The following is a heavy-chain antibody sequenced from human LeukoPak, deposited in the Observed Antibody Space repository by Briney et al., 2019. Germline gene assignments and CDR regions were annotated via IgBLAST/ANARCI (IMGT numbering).Heavy chain of an antibody. V-gene: IGHV5-10-1*01. D-gene: IGHD5-12*01. CDR1: GYSFTSYW. CDR3: ARHSSIGYSGYEDYFGY. J-gene: IGHJ4*02. Sequence: RGESLKISCKGSGYSFTSYWISWVRQMPGKGLEWMGRIDPSDSYTNYSPSFQGHVTISADKSISTAYLQWSSLKASDTAMYYCARHSSIGYSGYEDYFGYWGQGTLVTVSS. CDR2: IDPSDSYT.